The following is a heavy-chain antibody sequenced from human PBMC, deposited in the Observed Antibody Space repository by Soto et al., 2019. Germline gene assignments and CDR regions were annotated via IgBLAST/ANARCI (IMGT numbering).Heavy chain of an antibody. CDR2: IFSSGST. Sequence: QVQLQESGPGLVKPSETLSLTCTVSGDSVSRADSYWSWIRQPPGKGLEWIGYIFSSGSTEYNPSLRRRVISSVDTSKNLVSLKLSTVTAADTAVYFCARGMDNNKVGWWGQGTLVTASA. V-gene: IGHV4-61*08. CDR3: ARGMDNNKVGW. CDR1: GDSVSRADSY. J-gene: IGHJ4*02. D-gene: IGHD1-1*01.